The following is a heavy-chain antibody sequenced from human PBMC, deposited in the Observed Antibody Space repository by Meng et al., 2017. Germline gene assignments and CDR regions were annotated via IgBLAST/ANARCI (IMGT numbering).Heavy chain of an antibody. CDR1: GGSFSDYY. CDR2: INHSGST. J-gene: IGHJ4*02. CDR3: ARGPTTMAHDFDY. D-gene: IGHD4-11*01. Sequence: QVQLQQCGAGLLKPSDTLSLTCLVSGGSFSDYYWSWIRQPPGKGLEWIGEINHSGSTNYNPSLESRATISVDTSQNNLSLKLSSVTAADSAVYYCARGPTTMAHDFDYWGQGTLVTVSS. V-gene: IGHV4-34*01.